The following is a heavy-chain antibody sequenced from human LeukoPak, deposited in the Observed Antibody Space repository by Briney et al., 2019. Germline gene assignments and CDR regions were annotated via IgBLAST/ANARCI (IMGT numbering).Heavy chain of an antibody. V-gene: IGHV4-59*01. Sequence: PSETLSLTCTVSGDSIRNYYWSWIRQPPGKGLEWIGYMYYSGSTNYNPSLKSRVTMSVDTSRNQFSLKLNSVTAADTAVYYCARAQGIVGATGSYYYYGLDVWGQGTTVTAFS. D-gene: IGHD1-26*01. CDR2: MYYSGST. J-gene: IGHJ6*02. CDR3: ARAQGIVGATGSYYYYGLDV. CDR1: GDSIRNYY.